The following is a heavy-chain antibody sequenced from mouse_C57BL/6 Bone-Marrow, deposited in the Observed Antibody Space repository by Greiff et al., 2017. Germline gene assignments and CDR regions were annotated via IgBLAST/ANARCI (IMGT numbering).Heavy chain of an antibody. CDR1: GYTFPDYE. J-gene: IGHJ3*01. D-gene: IGHD2-5*01. CDR2: IDPETGGT. CDR3: TRGYYSNWVAY. Sequence: VQLQQSGAELVRPGASVTLSCKASGYTFPDYEMHWVKQTPVHGLEWIGAIDPETGGTAYNQKFKGKAILTADKSSSTAYMGLRSLTSEDSAVYDCTRGYYSNWVAYWGQGTLVTVSA. V-gene: IGHV1-15*01.